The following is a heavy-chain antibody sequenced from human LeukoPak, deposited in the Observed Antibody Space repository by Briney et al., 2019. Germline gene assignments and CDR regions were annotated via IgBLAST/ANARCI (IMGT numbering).Heavy chain of an antibody. CDR1: GYTFTRYD. J-gene: IGHJ3*02. CDR2: MNPNSGNT. Sequence: ASVKVSCKASGYTFTRYDINWVRQATGQGLEWMGWMNPNSGNTGYAQKFQGRVTMTRNTSISTAYMELSSLRSEDTAVYYCARDGLGDDAFDIWGQGTMVTVPS. D-gene: IGHD3-16*01. V-gene: IGHV1-8*01. CDR3: ARDGLGDDAFDI.